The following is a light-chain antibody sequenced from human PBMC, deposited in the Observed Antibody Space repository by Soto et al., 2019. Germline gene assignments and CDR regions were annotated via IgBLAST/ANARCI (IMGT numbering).Light chain of an antibody. CDR1: SSDVGGYKY. CDR3: CSYAGSNVL. Sequence: QSALTQPPSASGSPGQSVTISCTGTSSDVGGYKYVSWYQQHPGKAPKVMIYEVSKRPSGVPDRFSGSKSGNTASLTVSGLQAEDEADYYCCSYAGSNVLFGGGTKLTVL. J-gene: IGLJ2*01. V-gene: IGLV2-8*01. CDR2: EVS.